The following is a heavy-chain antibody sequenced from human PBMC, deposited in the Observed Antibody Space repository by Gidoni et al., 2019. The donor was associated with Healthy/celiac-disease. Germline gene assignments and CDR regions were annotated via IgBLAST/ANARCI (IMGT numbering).Heavy chain of an antibody. Sequence: QVQLQQWGAGLLKPSETLSLTCAVYGGSFSGYYWSWIRQPPGKGLEWIGEINHSGSTNYNPSLKSRVTISVDTSKNQFSLKLSSVTAADTAVYYCARAPPYIVVVPAAVPNWFDPWGQGTLVTVSS. V-gene: IGHV4-34*01. CDR3: ARAPPYIVVVPAAVPNWFDP. J-gene: IGHJ5*02. CDR2: INHSGST. CDR1: GGSFSGYY. D-gene: IGHD2-2*01.